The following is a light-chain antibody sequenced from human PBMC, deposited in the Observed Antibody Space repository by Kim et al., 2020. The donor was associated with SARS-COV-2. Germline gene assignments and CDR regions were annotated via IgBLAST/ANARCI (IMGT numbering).Light chain of an antibody. CDR2: EAH. Sequence: TGTIACAGISGSIVSNYVQWYQQRPGSAPIIVIFEAHQRPSGVPDRFSGSVDSASNSASLTIFGLKTEDEADYYCQSYDSTNHWVFGGGTQLTVL. V-gene: IGLV6-57*02. J-gene: IGLJ3*02. CDR1: SGSIVSNY. CDR3: QSYDSTNHWV.